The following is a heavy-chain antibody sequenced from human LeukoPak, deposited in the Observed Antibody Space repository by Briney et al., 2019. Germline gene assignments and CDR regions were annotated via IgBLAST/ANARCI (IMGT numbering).Heavy chain of an antibody. J-gene: IGHJ6*03. D-gene: IGHD5-24*01. Sequence: SETLSLTCTVSGGSISSSSYYWGWIRQPPGKGLEWIVSIYYSGSTYYNPSLKSRVSISIDTSKNQFSLKLSSVTAADTAVYYCATNRRGLLTWYYYYMDVWGKGTTVTISS. CDR2: IYYSGST. V-gene: IGHV4-39*07. CDR3: ATNRRGLLTWYYYYMDV. CDR1: GGSISSSSYY.